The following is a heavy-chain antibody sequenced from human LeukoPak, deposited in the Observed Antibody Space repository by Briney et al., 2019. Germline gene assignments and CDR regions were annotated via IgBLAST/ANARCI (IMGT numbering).Heavy chain of an antibody. J-gene: IGHJ3*02. CDR1: GGSISSSSYY. CDR2: IYYSGST. CDR3: ARVHARYDAFDI. V-gene: IGHV4-39*07. Sequence: SSETLSLTCTVSGGSISSSSYYWGWIRQPPGKGLEWIGSIYYSGSTYYNPSLKSRVTISVDTSKNKFSLKLSSVTAADTAVYYCARVHARYDAFDIWGQGTMVTVSS.